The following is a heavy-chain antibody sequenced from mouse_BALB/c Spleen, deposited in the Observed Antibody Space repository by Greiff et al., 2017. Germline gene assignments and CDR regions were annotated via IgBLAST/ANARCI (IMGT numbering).Heavy chain of an antibody. V-gene: IGHV3-2*02. D-gene: IGHD2-4*01. CDR1: GYSITSDYA. J-gene: IGHJ4*01. Sequence: EVQLVESGPGLVKPSQSLSLTCTVTGYSITSDYAWNWIRQFPGNKLEWMGYISYSGSTSYNPSLKSRISITRDTSKNQFFLQLNSVTTEDTATYYCARTMITKGGYAMDYWGQGTSVTVSS. CDR3: ARTMITKGGYAMDY. CDR2: ISYSGST.